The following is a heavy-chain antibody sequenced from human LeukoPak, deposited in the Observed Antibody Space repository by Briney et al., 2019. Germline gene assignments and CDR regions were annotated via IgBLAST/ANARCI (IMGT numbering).Heavy chain of an antibody. CDR2: ISSSSSYI. CDR3: AKDEVRYCSGGSCCHFDY. Sequence: GGSLRLSCAASGFTFSSYSMNWVRQAPGKGLEWVSSISSSSSYIYYADSVKGRFTISRDNAKNSLYLQMNSLRAEDTAVYYCAKDEVRYCSGGSCCHFDYWGQRTLVTVSS. D-gene: IGHD2-15*01. J-gene: IGHJ4*02. CDR1: GFTFSSYS. V-gene: IGHV3-21*01.